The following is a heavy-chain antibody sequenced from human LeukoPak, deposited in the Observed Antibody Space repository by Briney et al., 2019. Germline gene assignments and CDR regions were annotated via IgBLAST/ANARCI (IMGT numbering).Heavy chain of an antibody. CDR2: INTDGNST. J-gene: IGHJ5*02. V-gene: IGHV3-74*01. CDR3: ARDRGRDGYNTNWFDP. CDR1: GFTFSTYW. D-gene: IGHD5-24*01. Sequence: GGSLRLSCAASGFTFSTYWMHWVRQAPGKGLVWVSQINTDGNSTTYADSVKGRFTISRDNSKNTLYLQMNSLRAEDTAVYYCARDRGRDGYNTNWFDPWGQGTLVTVSS.